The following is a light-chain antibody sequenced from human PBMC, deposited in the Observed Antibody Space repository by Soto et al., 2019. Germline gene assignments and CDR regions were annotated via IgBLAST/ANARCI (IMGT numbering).Light chain of an antibody. J-gene: IGKJ1*01. V-gene: IGKV1-5*03. CDR2: KAS. Sequence: DIQMTQSPSTLSGSVGDRVTITCRASQTIRSWLAWSQQKPGKAPKLLIYKASTLKSGVPSRFSGSGSGTECTLTISSLQPDDVATYYCQHYKSYSEAFGQGTKVDIK. CDR1: QTIRSW. CDR3: QHYKSYSEA.